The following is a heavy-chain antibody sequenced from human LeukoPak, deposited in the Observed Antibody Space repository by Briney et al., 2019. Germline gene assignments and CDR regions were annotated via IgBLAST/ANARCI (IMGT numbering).Heavy chain of an antibody. V-gene: IGHV1-8*01. CDR2: MNPNSGNT. J-gene: IGHJ5*02. D-gene: IGHD3-3*01. Sequence: GASVKVSCKASGYTFTSYDINWVRQATGQGLEWMGWMNPNSGNTGYAQKFQGRVTMTRNTSISTAHMELSSLRSEDTAVYYCASWGAYYDFWSGYFRFDPWGQGTLVTVSS. CDR1: GYTFTSYD. CDR3: ASWGAYYDFWSGYFRFDP.